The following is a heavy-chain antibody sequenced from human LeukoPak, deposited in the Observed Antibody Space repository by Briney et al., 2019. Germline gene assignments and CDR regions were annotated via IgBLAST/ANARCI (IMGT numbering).Heavy chain of an antibody. CDR2: ISGSGADT. V-gene: IGHV3-23*01. CDR3: GETDRGTWYRY. Sequence: PGGSLRLSCAASGFTFSSRAMNWVRQAPGKGLEWVSGISGSGADTYYADSVRGRFTISRDNSKNMMYLQMNSLRAEDTAVYYCGETDRGTWYRYWGQGALVTVSS. J-gene: IGHJ4*02. D-gene: IGHD6-13*01. CDR1: GFTFSSRA.